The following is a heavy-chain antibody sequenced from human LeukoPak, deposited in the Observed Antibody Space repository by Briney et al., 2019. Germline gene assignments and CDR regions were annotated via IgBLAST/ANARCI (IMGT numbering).Heavy chain of an antibody. CDR3: ARDGVASTAFFGYFDY. CDR1: GFTVSSNY. Sequence: GGSLRLSCAASGFTVSSNYMSWVRQAPGKGLEWVSVIYSGGSTYYADSVKGRFTISRDNSKNTLYLQMNSLTAEDTAVYYCARDGVASTAFFGYFDYWGQGALVTVSS. V-gene: IGHV3-53*01. D-gene: IGHD3-3*01. J-gene: IGHJ4*02. CDR2: IYSGGST.